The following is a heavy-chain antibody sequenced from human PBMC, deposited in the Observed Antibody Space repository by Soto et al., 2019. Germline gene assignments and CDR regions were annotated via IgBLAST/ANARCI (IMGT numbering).Heavy chain of an antibody. D-gene: IGHD2-21*01. CDR1: GYTLTELS. J-gene: IGHJ5*02. CDR3: ATDLWAYNWFDP. CDR2: FDPEDGET. V-gene: IGHV1-24*01. Sequence: ASVKVSCKLSGYTLTELSMHWVRQAPGKGREWMGGFDPEDGETIYAQKFQGRVTMTEDTSTDTAYMELSSLRSEDTAVYYCATDLWAYNWFDPWGQGTLVTVSS.